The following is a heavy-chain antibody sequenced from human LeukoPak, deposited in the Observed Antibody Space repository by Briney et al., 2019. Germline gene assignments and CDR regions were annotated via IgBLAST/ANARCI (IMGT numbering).Heavy chain of an antibody. D-gene: IGHD3-3*01. Sequence: SETLSLTCTVSGGSISSGSYYWTWIRQPAGKGLEWIGRVYISGSTNYNPSLKSRVTISVDTSKNHFSLKLSSVTAADTAVYYCARGLEWGDGFDIWGQGTMVTVSP. J-gene: IGHJ3*02. CDR2: VYISGST. V-gene: IGHV4-61*02. CDR1: GGSISSGSYY. CDR3: ARGLEWGDGFDI.